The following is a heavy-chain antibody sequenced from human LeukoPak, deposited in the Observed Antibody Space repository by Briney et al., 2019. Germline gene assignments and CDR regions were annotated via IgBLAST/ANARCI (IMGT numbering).Heavy chain of an antibody. V-gene: IGHV4-59*06. CDR3: ARDGMATAPDAFDI. CDR2: IYYSGST. Sequence: ASETLSLTCTVSGGSISSYYWSWIRQHPGKGLEWIGYIYYSGSTYYNPSLKSRVTISVDTSKNQFSLKLSSVTAADTAVYYCARDGMATAPDAFDIWGQGTMVTVSS. D-gene: IGHD5-18*01. J-gene: IGHJ3*02. CDR1: GGSISSYY.